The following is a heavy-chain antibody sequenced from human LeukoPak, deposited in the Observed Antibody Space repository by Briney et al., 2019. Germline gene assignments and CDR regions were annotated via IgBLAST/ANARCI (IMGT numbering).Heavy chain of an antibody. CDR2: INSDGSST. D-gene: IGHD5-24*01. V-gene: IGHV3-74*01. CDR1: GFTFSSYW. CDR3: ASPRYSYGVPTDY. J-gene: IGHJ4*02. Sequence: GGSLRLSCAASGFTFSSYWMHWVRQAPGKGLVWVSRINSDGSSTSYADSVKGRFTISRDNAKNTLYLQMNNLRAEDTAVYYCASPRYSYGVPTDYWGQGTLVTVSS.